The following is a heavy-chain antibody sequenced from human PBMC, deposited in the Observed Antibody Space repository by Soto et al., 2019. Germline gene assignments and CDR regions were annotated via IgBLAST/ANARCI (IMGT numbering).Heavy chain of an antibody. Sequence: HGESLKISCKGSGYSFTSYWIGWVRQMPGKGLEWMGIIYPGDSDTRYSPSFQGQVTISADKSISTAYLQWSSLKASDTAMYYCARQYYDSSGYRPYYYYGMDVWGQGTTVTVSS. D-gene: IGHD3-22*01. CDR1: GYSFTSYW. CDR3: ARQYYDSSGYRPYYYYGMDV. CDR2: IYPGDSDT. J-gene: IGHJ6*02. V-gene: IGHV5-51*01.